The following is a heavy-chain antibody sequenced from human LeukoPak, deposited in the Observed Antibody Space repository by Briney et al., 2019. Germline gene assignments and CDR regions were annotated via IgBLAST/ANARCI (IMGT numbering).Heavy chain of an antibody. D-gene: IGHD6-13*01. CDR3: AEAAAGNYYFDY. CDR2: INHSGST. Sequence: PSQTLSLTCTVSGGSISSGGYYWSWIRQPPGKGLEWIGEINHSGSTNYNPSLKSRVTISVDTSKNQFSLKLSSVTAADTAVYYCAEAAAGNYYFDYWGQGTLVTVSS. CDR1: GGSISSGGYY. V-gene: IGHV4-30-2*01. J-gene: IGHJ4*02.